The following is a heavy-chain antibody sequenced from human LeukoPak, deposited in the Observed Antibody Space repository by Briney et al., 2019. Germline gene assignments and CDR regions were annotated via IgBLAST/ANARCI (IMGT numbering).Heavy chain of an antibody. J-gene: IGHJ4*02. Sequence: GASVKVSCKASGYTFTGYYMHWVRQAPGQGLEWMGWINPNSGGTNYVQKFQGRVTMTRDTSISTAYMELSRLRSDDTAVYYCARGRRAYCGGDCYPGDYWGQGTRVTVSS. CDR1: GYTFTGYY. CDR2: INPNSGGT. D-gene: IGHD2-21*02. V-gene: IGHV1-2*02. CDR3: ARGRRAYCGGDCYPGDY.